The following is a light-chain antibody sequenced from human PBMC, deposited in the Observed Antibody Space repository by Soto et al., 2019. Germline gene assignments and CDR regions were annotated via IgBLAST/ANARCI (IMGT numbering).Light chain of an antibody. CDR3: QQYKYWPRT. CDR1: QSVNSD. J-gene: IGKJ1*01. CDR2: GAF. Sequence: VKMQSLAILSVSPGERATLSCRASQSVNSDLAWYQQKPGQAPRLLIQGAFTRATGIPARFSGSGSGTEFTLTISSLQSEDFAVYYCQQYKYWPRTFRQGTKV. V-gene: IGKV3-15*01.